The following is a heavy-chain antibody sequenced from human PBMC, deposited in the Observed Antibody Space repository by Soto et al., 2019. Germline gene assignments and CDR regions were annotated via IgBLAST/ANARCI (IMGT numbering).Heavy chain of an antibody. V-gene: IGHV3-53*01. CDR2: IYSGGTT. CDR3: ERDGGSSGVDY. Sequence: PGGSLRLSCAASGFTVSNNYMSWVRQAPGKGLEWVSVIYSGGTTYYSDSVKGRFTISRDNSKNTLYLQMNSLRDEDTAVYYCERDGGSSGVDYCGQGTLVTVSS. D-gene: IGHD6-19*01. J-gene: IGHJ4*02. CDR1: GFTVSNNY.